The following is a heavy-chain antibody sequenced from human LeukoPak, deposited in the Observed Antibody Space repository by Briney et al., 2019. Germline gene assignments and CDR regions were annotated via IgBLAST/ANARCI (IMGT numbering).Heavy chain of an antibody. CDR1: GFTFRNYG. Sequence: PGGSLGLSCAASGFTFRNYGMNWVRQAPGKGLEWVSGISPSGGGTYYADSVKGRFTISRDDSKNTLSLQMNSLRVEDTAVYYCAQDLAWGAFDHWGQGTLVTVSS. J-gene: IGHJ4*02. D-gene: IGHD7-27*01. CDR3: AQDLAWGAFDH. CDR2: ISPSGGGT. V-gene: IGHV3-23*01.